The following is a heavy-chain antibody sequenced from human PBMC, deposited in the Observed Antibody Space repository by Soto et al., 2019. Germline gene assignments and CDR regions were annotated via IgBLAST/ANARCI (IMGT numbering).Heavy chain of an antibody. CDR2: MNPKRGDT. J-gene: IGHJ5*02. V-gene: IGHV1-8*01. CDR3: TRGFYYGSGSYALMFDP. CDR1: GYIFTANE. D-gene: IGHD3-10*01. Sequence: ASVKVSCKASGYIFTANEIHWVRQATGQGLEWVGWMNPKRGDTGSAQKFQGRVTMTWNTSISTAYMELSSLTSEDTALYYCTRGFYYGSGSYALMFDPWGQGALGTVSS.